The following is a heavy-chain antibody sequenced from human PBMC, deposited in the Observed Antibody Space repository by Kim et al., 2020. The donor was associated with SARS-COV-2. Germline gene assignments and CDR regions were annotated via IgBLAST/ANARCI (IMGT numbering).Heavy chain of an antibody. CDR1: GFPFSYYW. D-gene: IGHD2-15*01. Sequence: GGSLRLSCAASGFPFSYYWMHWVRQVPGKGLVWVARVNTDGSSRRYADTVQGRFTISRDNAKNTLDLQMNSLRAEDTAVYYCIREAYWGYGAFDIWGQGTLVAVSS. V-gene: IGHV3-74*01. CDR3: IREAYWGYGAFDI. J-gene: IGHJ4*02. CDR2: VNTDGSSR.